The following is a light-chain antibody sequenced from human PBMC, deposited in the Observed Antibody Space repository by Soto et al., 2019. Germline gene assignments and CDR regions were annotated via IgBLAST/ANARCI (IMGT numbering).Light chain of an antibody. J-gene: IGKJ4*01. CDR2: GAS. CDR1: QTISSW. V-gene: IGKV1-5*01. Sequence: DIQMTQSPSTLSGCVGDRVTITCQASQTISSWLAWYQQKPGKAPNLLIYGASNLQSGVPSRFSGGGSGTDFTLTISSLQPEDFGTYYCQQSYTSPVTFGGGTKVDIK. CDR3: QQSYTSPVT.